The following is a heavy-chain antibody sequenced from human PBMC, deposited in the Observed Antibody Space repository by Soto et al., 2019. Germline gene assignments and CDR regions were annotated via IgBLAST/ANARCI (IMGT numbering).Heavy chain of an antibody. CDR1: GFTFSSYG. Sequence: GGSLRLSCAASGFTFSSYGMHWVRQAPGKGLEWVAVISYDGSNKYYADSVKGRFTISRDNSKNTLYLQMNSLRAEDTAVYYCAKLGTEDADGLGVDYWGQGTLVTVSS. CDR3: AKLGTEDADGLGVDY. V-gene: IGHV3-30*18. J-gene: IGHJ4*02. D-gene: IGHD1-1*01. CDR2: ISYDGSNK.